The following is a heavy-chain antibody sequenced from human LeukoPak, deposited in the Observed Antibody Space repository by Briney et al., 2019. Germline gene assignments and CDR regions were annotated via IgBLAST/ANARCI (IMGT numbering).Heavy chain of an antibody. CDR2: IYSGGDT. CDR1: GVPVRSIH. J-gene: IGHJ4*02. Sequence: GGALRLSCAASGVPVRSIHKTLVRQAVGKGLEWGSLIYSGGDTSYADSVKGRFTISRDNSKNTLYLQMNSLRAEDTAVYYCARVCNYVFDYWGQGTLVTVSS. CDR3: ARVCNYVFDY. D-gene: IGHD3-10*02. V-gene: IGHV3-53*01.